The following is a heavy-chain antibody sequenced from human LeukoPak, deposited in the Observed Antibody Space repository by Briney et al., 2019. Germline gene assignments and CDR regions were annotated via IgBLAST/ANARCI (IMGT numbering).Heavy chain of an antibody. V-gene: IGHV1-18*04. J-gene: IGHJ4*02. D-gene: IGHD6-13*01. Sequence: ASVKVSSKASGYTFTSYGISWVRQAPGQGLEWMGWISAYNGNTNYAQKLQGRVTITTDTSTSTAYMELRSLRSDDTAVYYCARTPIAAAGTIFDFWGQGTLVTGSS. CDR1: GYTFTSYG. CDR3: ARTPIAAAGTIFDF. CDR2: ISAYNGNT.